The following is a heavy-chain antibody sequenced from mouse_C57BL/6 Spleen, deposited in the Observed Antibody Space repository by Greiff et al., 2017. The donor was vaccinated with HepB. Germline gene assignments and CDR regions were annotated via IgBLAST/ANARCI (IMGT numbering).Heavy chain of an antibody. CDR3: ARVGELGRAFAY. CDR2: ISYDGSN. D-gene: IGHD4-1*01. V-gene: IGHV3-6*01. CDR1: GYSITSGYY. J-gene: IGHJ3*01. Sequence: VQLQQSGPGLVKPSQSLSLTCSVTGYSITSGYYWNWIRQFPGNKLEWMGYISYDGSNNYNPSLKNRISITRDTSKNQFFLKLNSVTTEDTATYYCARVGELGRAFAYWGQGTLVTVSA.